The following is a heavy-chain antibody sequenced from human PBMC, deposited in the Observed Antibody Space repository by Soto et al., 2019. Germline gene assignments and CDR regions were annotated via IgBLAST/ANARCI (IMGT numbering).Heavy chain of an antibody. CDR1: GGSISSYY. CDR3: ARSLLTIFGVAPAYYYYGMDV. CDR2: IYYSGST. J-gene: IGHJ6*02. D-gene: IGHD3-3*01. Sequence: SETLSLTCTVSGGSISSYYWSWIRQPPGKGLEWIGYIYYSGSTNYNPSLKSRVTISVDTSKNQFSLKLSSVTAADTAVYYCARSLLTIFGVAPAYYYYGMDVWGQGTTVTVSS. V-gene: IGHV4-59*01.